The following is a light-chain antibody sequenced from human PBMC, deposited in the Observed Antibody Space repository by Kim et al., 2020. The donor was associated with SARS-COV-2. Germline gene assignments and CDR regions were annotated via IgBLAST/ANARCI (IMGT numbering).Light chain of an antibody. CDR1: SSNIGNNY. CDR2: DNN. Sequence: QSVLTQPPSVSAAPGQKVTISCSGSSSNIGNNYVSWYQQLPGTAPKLLIYDNNKRPSGIPDRFSGSKSGTSATLGTTGRQTGDEADYYCGTWDSSLSAGVFGGGTQLTVL. V-gene: IGLV1-51*01. CDR3: GTWDSSLSAGV. J-gene: IGLJ3*02.